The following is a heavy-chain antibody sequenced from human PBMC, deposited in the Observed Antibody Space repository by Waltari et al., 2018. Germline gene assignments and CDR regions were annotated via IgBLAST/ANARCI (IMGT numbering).Heavy chain of an antibody. D-gene: IGHD6-13*01. J-gene: IGHJ6*02. CDR1: GFTVNTYT. V-gene: IGHV3-21*02. CDR3: AGGYSSYYGMDV. Sequence: EVQLVESGGGLVKHGGSLRLSCAASGFTVNTYTMDWVRQVPGKGLEWVSSISSTSSDIYYADSVKGRFTISRDNAKSSLYLQLNSLRAEDTAVYYCAGGYSSYYGMDVWGQGTTVTVSS. CDR2: ISSTSSDI.